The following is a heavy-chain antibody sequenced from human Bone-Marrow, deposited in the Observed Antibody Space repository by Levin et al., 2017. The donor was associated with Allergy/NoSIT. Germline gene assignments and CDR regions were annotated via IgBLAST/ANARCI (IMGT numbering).Heavy chain of an antibody. D-gene: IGHD2-15*01. CDR3: TTGPLGYCSGGSCDY. CDR1: GFTFSNAW. J-gene: IGHJ4*02. CDR2: IKSKTDGGTT. V-gene: IGHV3-15*01. Sequence: GGSLRLSCAASGFTFSNAWMSWVRQAPGKGLEWVGRIKSKTDGGTTDYAAPVKGRFTISRDDSKNTLYLQMNSLKTEDTAVYYCTTGPLGYCSGGSCDYWGQGTLVTVSS.